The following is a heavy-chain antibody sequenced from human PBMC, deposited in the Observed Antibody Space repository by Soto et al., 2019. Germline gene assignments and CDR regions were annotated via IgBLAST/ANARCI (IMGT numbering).Heavy chain of an antibody. J-gene: IGHJ4*02. CDR1: GGSISSGGYY. D-gene: IGHD3-22*01. V-gene: IGHV4-30-4*08. Sequence: PSETLSLTCTVSGGSISSGGYYWSWIRQHPGKGLEWIGYIYYSGSTYYNPSLESRVAISIDTSKNQFSLNLTSVTAADTAVYYCVSDYDSGGYIGYWGQGTLVTVSS. CDR3: VSDYDSGGYIGY. CDR2: IYYSGST.